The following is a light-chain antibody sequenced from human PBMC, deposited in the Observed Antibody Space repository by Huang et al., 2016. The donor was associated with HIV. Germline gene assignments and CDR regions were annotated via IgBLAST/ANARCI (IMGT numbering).Light chain of an antibody. J-gene: IGKJ4*01. CDR1: QSVTSN. Sequence: EIVMTQSPATLSVSPGERATLSCRASQSVTSNLAWYQHKPGQAPRRLVFGVSSRATGIPARFSGSGSGTEFTLTISNLQSEDFALYYCQQYDKWPPLTFGGGTKVEIK. CDR3: QQYDKWPPLT. CDR2: GVS. V-gene: IGKV3-15*01.